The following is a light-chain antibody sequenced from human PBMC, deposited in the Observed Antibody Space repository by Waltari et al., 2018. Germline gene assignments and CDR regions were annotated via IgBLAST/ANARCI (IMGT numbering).Light chain of an antibody. V-gene: IGLV2-8*01. J-gene: IGLJ3*02. CDR3: SSYAGSKNLV. CDR1: NSDVGGYDY. CDR2: DVN. Sequence: QSALTQPPSASGSPGQSVTISCTGTNSDVGGYDYVPWYQQHPGKTPKLIIYDVNKRPSGVPDRFSGSKSGNTASLTVSWLQADDEADYYCSSYAGSKNLVFGGGTKLTVL.